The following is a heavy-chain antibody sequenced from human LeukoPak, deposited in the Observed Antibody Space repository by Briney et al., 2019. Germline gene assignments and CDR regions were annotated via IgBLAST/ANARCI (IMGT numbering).Heavy chain of an antibody. CDR1: GFTFTSSA. D-gene: IGHD6-19*01. Sequence: ASAKVSCKASGFTFTSSAVQWVRQARGQRLEWIGWIVVGSSNTNYAQKFQERVTITRDMSTSTAYMELSSLRSEDTAVYYCAARSSYSSGWNFDYWGQGTLVTVSS. CDR3: AARSSYSSGWNFDY. CDR2: IVVGSSNT. J-gene: IGHJ4*02. V-gene: IGHV1-58*01.